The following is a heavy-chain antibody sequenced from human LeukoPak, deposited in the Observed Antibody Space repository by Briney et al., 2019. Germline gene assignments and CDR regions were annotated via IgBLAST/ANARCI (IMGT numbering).Heavy chain of an antibody. Sequence: GGSLRLSCAASGFTFSSYAMSWVRQAPGKGLEWVSAISGSGGSTYYADSVKGRFTISRDSSENTLYLQMNSLRVEDTAIYYCAKTSGGNYWGQGTLVTVSS. J-gene: IGHJ4*02. CDR3: AKTSGGNY. D-gene: IGHD2-15*01. V-gene: IGHV3-23*01. CDR2: ISGSGGST. CDR1: GFTFSSYA.